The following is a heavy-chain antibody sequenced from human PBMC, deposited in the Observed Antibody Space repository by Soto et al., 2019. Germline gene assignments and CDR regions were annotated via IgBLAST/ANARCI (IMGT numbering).Heavy chain of an antibody. Sequence: QVQLQESGPGLVKPSQTLSLTCTVSGGSISSGGYYWNWIRQHPGKGLEWIGYIYYSGSTYYNPSLKSRVTISVDTSKRQFSLNLSSVTAADTAVYYCARVTMVRGRPKWFDPWGQGTLVTVSS. D-gene: IGHD3-10*01. V-gene: IGHV4-31*03. CDR1: GGSISSGGYY. CDR3: ARVTMVRGRPKWFDP. CDR2: IYYSGST. J-gene: IGHJ5*02.